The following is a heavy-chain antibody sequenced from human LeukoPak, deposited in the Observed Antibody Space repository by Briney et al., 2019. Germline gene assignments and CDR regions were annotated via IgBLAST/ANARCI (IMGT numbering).Heavy chain of an antibody. V-gene: IGHV3-48*01. Sequence: GGSLRLSCAASGFTFSAYNMNWVRQAPGKGLEWISYINADSSTIQYADSVRGRFTTSRDNAKNSLYVQMNSLRAEDTAVYYCVRDNSRGQSLRVIYWGQGSLVTVSS. CDR1: GFTFSAYN. D-gene: IGHD3-22*01. CDR2: INADSSTI. J-gene: IGHJ4*02. CDR3: VRDNSRGQSLRVIY.